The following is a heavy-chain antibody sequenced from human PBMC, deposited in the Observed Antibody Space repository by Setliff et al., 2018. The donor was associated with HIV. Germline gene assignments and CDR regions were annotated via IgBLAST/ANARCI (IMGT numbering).Heavy chain of an antibody. Sequence: TSETLSLTCTVSGGSISSHYWSWIRQPPGKGLEWIGYIYYSGSSNYNPSLKSRVTISVDTSKNQFSLKLSSVTAADTAVYYCARGWLGREAARWSLWGQGTRVTVSS. J-gene: IGHJ4*02. CDR2: IYYSGSS. CDR1: GGSISSHY. V-gene: IGHV4-59*11. D-gene: IGHD6-13*01. CDR3: ARGWLGREAARWSL.